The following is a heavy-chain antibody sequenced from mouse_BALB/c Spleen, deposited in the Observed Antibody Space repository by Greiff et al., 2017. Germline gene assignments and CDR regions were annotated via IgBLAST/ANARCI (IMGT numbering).Heavy chain of an antibody. J-gene: IGHJ3*01. CDR2: ISNGGGST. V-gene: IGHV5-12-2*01. Sequence: EVKLMESGGGLVQPGGSLKLSCAASGFTFSSYTMSWVRQTPEKRLEWVAYISNGGGSTYYPDTVKGRFTISRDNAKNTLYLQMSSLKSEDTAMYYCARHGNGNYAWFAYWGQGTLVTVSA. CDR3: ARHGNGNYAWFAY. CDR1: GFTFSSYT. D-gene: IGHD2-1*01.